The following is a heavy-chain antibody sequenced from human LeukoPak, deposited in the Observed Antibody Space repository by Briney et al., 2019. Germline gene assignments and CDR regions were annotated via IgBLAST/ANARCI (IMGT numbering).Heavy chain of an antibody. V-gene: IGHV3-23*01. J-gene: IGHJ4*02. Sequence: GGSLRLSCAASGFSFDDYGMSWVRQAPGKGLEWVSTISGGGGTTDYADSVKGRFTISRDNSKNTLYLQMNSLRAEDTAVYYCAKEHMAAAVYYFDYWGQGTLVTVSS. CDR2: ISGGGGTT. D-gene: IGHD6-13*01. CDR1: GFSFDDYG. CDR3: AKEHMAAAVYYFDY.